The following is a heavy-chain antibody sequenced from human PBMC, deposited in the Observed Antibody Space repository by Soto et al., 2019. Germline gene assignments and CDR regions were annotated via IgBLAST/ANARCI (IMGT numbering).Heavy chain of an antibody. CDR2: IKSKTDGGTP. CDR3: TKDGDRGFDS. CDR1: GFTFSNAW. J-gene: IGHJ4*02. D-gene: IGHD7-27*01. Sequence: GGALRLSCAASGFTFSNAWMSWVRQAPGKGLEWVGRIKSKTDGGTPDYAAPVKGRFTISRDDSKSTLYLEMNSLKTEDTALYYCTKDGDRGFDSWGQGALVTVSS. V-gene: IGHV3-15*01.